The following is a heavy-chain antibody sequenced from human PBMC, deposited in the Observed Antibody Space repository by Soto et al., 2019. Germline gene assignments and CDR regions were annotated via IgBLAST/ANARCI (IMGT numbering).Heavy chain of an antibody. V-gene: IGHV3-48*03. CDR3: AKGDIYYHDSSGLDY. Sequence: EVQLVESGGDLVQPGGSLRLSCAASGFNFNNYEMNWVRQAPGKGLEWVSYISSSGETIFYADSVKGRFTISRDNDKNSVNLQLDSLRVEDTAVYYCAKGDIYYHDSSGLDYWGQGTLVTVSS. D-gene: IGHD3-22*01. CDR1: GFNFNNYE. CDR2: ISSSGETI. J-gene: IGHJ4*02.